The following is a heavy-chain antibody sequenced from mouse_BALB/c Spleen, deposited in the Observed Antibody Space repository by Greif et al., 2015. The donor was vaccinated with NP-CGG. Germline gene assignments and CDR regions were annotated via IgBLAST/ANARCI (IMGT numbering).Heavy chain of an antibody. CDR3: ARSTGPRNGGGTWFAY. D-gene: IGHD4-1*02. Sequence: QVHVKQSGAELVRPGVSVKISCKGSGYTFTDYAMHWVKQSHAKSLEWIGVISTYYGDASYNQKFKGKATMTVDKSSSTAYMELARLTSEDSAIYYCARSTGPRNGGGTWFAYWGQGTLVTVSA. V-gene: IGHV1S137*01. J-gene: IGHJ3*01. CDR1: GYTFTDYA. CDR2: ISTYYGDA.